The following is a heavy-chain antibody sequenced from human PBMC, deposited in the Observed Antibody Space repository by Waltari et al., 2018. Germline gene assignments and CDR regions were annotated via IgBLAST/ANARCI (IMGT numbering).Heavy chain of an antibody. Sequence: QVQLQESGPGLVKPSGTLSLTCGVSGDSMSGNYGWSWVRQPPGKGLEWIGQVHRSGRTNYNPPLESRVTVSIDTFNSQFSLEVTSATAADTALYFCARDRGRGLYLDSWGRGILVTVSP. CDR1: GDSMSGNYG. V-gene: IGHV4-4*02. CDR3: ARDRGRGLYLDS. D-gene: IGHD2-15*01. J-gene: IGHJ4*02. CDR2: VHRSGRT.